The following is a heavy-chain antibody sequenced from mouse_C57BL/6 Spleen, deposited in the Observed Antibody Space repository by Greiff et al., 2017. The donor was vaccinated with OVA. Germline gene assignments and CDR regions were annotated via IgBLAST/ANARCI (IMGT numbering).Heavy chain of an antibody. Sequence: VQLVESGAELARPGASVKLSCKASGYTFTSYGISWVKQRTGQGLEWIGEIYPRSGNTYYNEKFKGKATLTADKSSSTAYMELRSLTSEDSAVYFCAREGDYPGYFDVWGTGTTVTVSS. CDR1: GYTFTSYG. D-gene: IGHD2-4*01. J-gene: IGHJ1*03. CDR2: IYPRSGNT. CDR3: AREGDYPGYFDV. V-gene: IGHV1-81*01.